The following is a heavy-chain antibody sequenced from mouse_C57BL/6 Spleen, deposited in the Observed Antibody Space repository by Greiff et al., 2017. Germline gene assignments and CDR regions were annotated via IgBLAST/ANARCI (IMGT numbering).Heavy chain of an antibody. CDR3: ASGLLLAMDY. CDR1: GFTFSDYG. V-gene: IGHV5-17*01. CDR2: ISSGSSTI. D-gene: IGHD2-3*01. J-gene: IGHJ4*01. Sequence: EVKLQESGGGLVKPGGSLKLSCAASGFTFSDYGMHWVRQAPEKGLAWVAYISSGSSTIDYADTVKGRFTLSRDNAKNTLFMQITSLRSEATALYYCASGLLLAMDYWGQGTSVTVSS.